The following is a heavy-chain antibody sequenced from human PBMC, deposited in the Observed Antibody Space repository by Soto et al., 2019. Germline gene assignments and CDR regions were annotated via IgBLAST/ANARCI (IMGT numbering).Heavy chain of an antibody. CDR2: INPSSSHI. Sequence: EVQLVESGGGLVMPGGSLRLSCAASGFTFASYHMSWVRQAPGKGLDWVSSINPSSSHIYYADSARGRFTISRDDSNNSLYLHMNSLRTEDVAIYYCARGYCGGVGCYLRRDAFDVWGQGTTVMVSS. V-gene: IGHV3-21*02. J-gene: IGHJ3*01. CDR1: GFTFASYH. D-gene: IGHD2-15*01. CDR3: ARGYCGGVGCYLRRDAFDV.